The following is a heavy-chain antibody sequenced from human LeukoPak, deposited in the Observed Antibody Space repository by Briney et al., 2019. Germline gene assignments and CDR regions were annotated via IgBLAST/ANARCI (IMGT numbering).Heavy chain of an antibody. CDR2: ISGSGAYT. J-gene: IGHJ6*02. CDR3: ARVSWNDYYGMDV. D-gene: IGHD1-1*01. Sequence: GGSLRLSCAASGFTFSSYAMSWVRQAPGKGLEWVSTISGSGAYTYYADSVKGRFTISRDNSKSTLYLQMNSLRAEDTAVYYCARVSWNDYYGMDVWGQGTTVTVSS. V-gene: IGHV3-23*01. CDR1: GFTFSSYA.